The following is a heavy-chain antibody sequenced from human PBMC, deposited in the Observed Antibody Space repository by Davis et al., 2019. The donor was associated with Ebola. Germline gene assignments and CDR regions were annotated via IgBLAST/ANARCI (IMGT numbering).Heavy chain of an antibody. V-gene: IGHV1-2*04. J-gene: IGHJ6*02. D-gene: IGHD5-18*01. Sequence: AASVKVSCKASGYTFTGYYMHWVRQAPGQGLEWMGWINPNSGGTNYAQKFQGWVTMTRDTPISTAYMELSRLRSDDTAVYYCARGLDTASGYGMDVWGQGTTVTVSS. CDR1: GYTFTGYY. CDR3: ARGLDTASGYGMDV. CDR2: INPNSGGT.